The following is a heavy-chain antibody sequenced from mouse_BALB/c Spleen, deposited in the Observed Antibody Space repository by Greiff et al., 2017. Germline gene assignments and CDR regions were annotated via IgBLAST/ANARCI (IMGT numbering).Heavy chain of an antibody. J-gene: IGHJ1*01. V-gene: IGHV3-2*02. CDR3: ARFYGNYWYFDV. CDR2: ISYSGST. Sequence: EVQLVESGPGLVKPSQSLSLTCTVTGYSITSDYAWNWIRQFPGNKLEWMGYISYSGSTSYNPSLKSRISITQDTSKNQFFLQLNSVTTEDTATYYCARFYGNYWYFDVWGAGTTVTVSS. D-gene: IGHD2-1*01. CDR1: GYSITSDYA.